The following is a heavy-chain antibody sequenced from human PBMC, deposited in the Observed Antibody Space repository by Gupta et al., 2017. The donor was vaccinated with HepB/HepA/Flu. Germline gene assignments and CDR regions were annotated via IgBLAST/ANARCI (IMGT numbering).Heavy chain of an antibody. V-gene: IGHV3-23*01. D-gene: IGHD3-9*01. CDR2: ISTTGGDT. CDR3: AKRYFDVTSGDFDS. J-gene: IGHJ4*02. CDR1: GFRFSDYA. Sequence: EVQLLESGGGLVQPGGSLRLSCAASGFRFSDYAMSWVRQAPGNGLELVSGISTTGGDTYYADSVKGRCTIARDNSKNTLYLQMNSLRAEDTAVDDGAKRYFDVTSGDFDSWGPGNRVTVSS.